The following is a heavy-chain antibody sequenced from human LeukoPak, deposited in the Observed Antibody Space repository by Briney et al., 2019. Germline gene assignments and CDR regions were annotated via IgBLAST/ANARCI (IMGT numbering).Heavy chain of an antibody. CDR3: ARSRYYDYVWGSYRQAPTYYFGY. Sequence: KPSETLSLTCAVYGGSFSGYYWSWIRQPPGKGLEWIGEINHSGSTNYNPSLKSRVTISVDTSKNQFSLKLSSVTAADTAVYYCARSRYYDYVWGSYRQAPTYYFGYWGQGTLVTVSS. V-gene: IGHV4-34*01. J-gene: IGHJ4*02. CDR1: GGSFSGYY. CDR2: INHSGST. D-gene: IGHD3-16*02.